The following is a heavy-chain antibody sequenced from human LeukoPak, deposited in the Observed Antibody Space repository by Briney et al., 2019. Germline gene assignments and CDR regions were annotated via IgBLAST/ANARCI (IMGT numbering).Heavy chain of an antibody. CDR1: GFTFSDYY. D-gene: IGHD3-10*01. CDR3: ARAYLHGMDV. J-gene: IGHJ6*02. CDR2: INWNGGST. Sequence: GGSLRLSCAASGFTFSDYYMSWIRQAPGKGLEWVSGINWNGGSTGYADSVKGRFTISRDNAKNSLYLQMNSLRAEDTALYHCARAYLHGMDVWGQGTTVTVSS. V-gene: IGHV3-20*01.